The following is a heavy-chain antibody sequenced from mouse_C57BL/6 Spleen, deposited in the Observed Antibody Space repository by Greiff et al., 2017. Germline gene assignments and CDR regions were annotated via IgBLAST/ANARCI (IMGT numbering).Heavy chain of an antibody. J-gene: IGHJ1*03. CDR2: IHPSDSDT. CDR1: GYTFTSYW. Sequence: QVQLQQPGAELVKPGASVKVSCKASGYTFTSYWMHWVKQRPGQGLEWIGRIHPSDSDTNYNQKFKGKATLTVDKSSSTAYMQLSSLTSEDSAVYYCATGGEDYDGEDFDGWGTGTTVTVSS. V-gene: IGHV1-74*01. D-gene: IGHD2-4*01. CDR3: ATGGEDYDGEDFDG.